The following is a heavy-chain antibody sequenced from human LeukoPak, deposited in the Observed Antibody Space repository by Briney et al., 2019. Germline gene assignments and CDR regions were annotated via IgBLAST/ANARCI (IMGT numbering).Heavy chain of an antibody. J-gene: IGHJ5*02. CDR1: GGSISSYY. CDR3: ARKRAAGIRGGKYNWFDP. CDR2: IYYSGST. D-gene: IGHD6-13*01. Sequence: SETLSLTCTVSGGSISSYYWSWIRQPPGKGLEWIGYIYYSGSTNYNPSLKSRVTISVDTSKNQFSLKLSSVTAADTALYYCARKRAAGIRGGKYNWFDPWGQGTLVTVSS. V-gene: IGHV4-59*01.